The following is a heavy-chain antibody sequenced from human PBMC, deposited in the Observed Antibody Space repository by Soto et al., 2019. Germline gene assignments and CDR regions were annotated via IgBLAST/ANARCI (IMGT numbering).Heavy chain of an antibody. Sequence: QVQLQESGPGLVKPSGALSLTCSVSGGSISSDNWWSWVRQPPGKGLEWIGEIYHRGSTNYNPSLKSRFTIAIAKSKNQFSLRLTTVTAADTAVYYCARHYTIGWTFYYGLDVCGQGTTVTVSS. J-gene: IGHJ6*02. V-gene: IGHV4-4*02. D-gene: IGHD6-19*01. CDR3: ARHYTIGWTFYYGLDV. CDR2: IYHRGST. CDR1: GGSISSDNW.